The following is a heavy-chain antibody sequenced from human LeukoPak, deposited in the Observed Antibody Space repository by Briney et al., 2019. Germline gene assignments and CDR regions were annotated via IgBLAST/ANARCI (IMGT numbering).Heavy chain of an antibody. Sequence: SETLSLTCTVSGGSISSSSYYWGWIRQPPGKGLEWIGSIYYSGSTYYNPSLKSRVTISVDTSKNQFSLKLSSVTAADTAVYYCARQEYCSSTSCYNWFDPWGQGTLVTVSS. J-gene: IGHJ5*02. V-gene: IGHV4-39*01. CDR2: IYYSGST. CDR3: ARQEYCSSTSCYNWFDP. CDR1: GGSISSSSYY. D-gene: IGHD2-2*01.